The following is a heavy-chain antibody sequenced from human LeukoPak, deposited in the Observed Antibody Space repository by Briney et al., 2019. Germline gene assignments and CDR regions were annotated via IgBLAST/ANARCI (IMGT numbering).Heavy chain of an antibody. Sequence: ASLKVSCKASGYTFTSYSITWVRQAPGQGLEWMAWISTFNGNTKYARKFQGRVTMTTDTSTSTAYMELRSLRSDDTAVYYCARGNWNDPKVHSDYWGQGTLVTVSS. CDR2: ISTFNGNT. CDR3: ARGNWNDPKVHSDY. D-gene: IGHD1-1*01. V-gene: IGHV1-18*01. J-gene: IGHJ4*02. CDR1: GYTFTSYS.